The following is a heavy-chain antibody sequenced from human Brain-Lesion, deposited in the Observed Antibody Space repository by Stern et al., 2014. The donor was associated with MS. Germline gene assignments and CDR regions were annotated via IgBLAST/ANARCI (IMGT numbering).Heavy chain of an antibody. Sequence: VQLLQSGPGLVKPSETLSLTCTVAGGSVSSTSYAWAWIRQPPGKGLEWIGTIFYSGNPYNSPSLKVRPPMSQDPSKNQFPLQLSSGTAADTAVYYCAGEEDIRYCSGGSCTGNWFDPWGQGTLGTVSS. V-gene: IGHV4-39*01. CDR1: GGSVSSTSYA. CDR3: AGEEDIRYCSGGSCTGNWFDP. CDR2: IFYSGNP. D-gene: IGHD2-15*01. J-gene: IGHJ5*02.